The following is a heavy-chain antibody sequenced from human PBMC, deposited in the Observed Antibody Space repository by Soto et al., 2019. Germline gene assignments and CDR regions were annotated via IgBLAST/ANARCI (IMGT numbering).Heavy chain of an antibody. CDR3: AHSRGSRSFSYYGMDV. J-gene: IGHJ6*02. D-gene: IGHD6-6*01. CDR1: GFSLGASVEG. Sequence: QISLKGSGPTLVKPTQPVTLTCTFSGFSLGASVEGGGWIRQPPGKIVEWLALIYWDDDKRYSPSLNSRLTITKDTSKNQVVLTMTNIDPVDTATYSCAHSRGSRSFSYYGMDVWGQGTTVTVSS. V-gene: IGHV2-5*02. CDR2: IYWDDDK.